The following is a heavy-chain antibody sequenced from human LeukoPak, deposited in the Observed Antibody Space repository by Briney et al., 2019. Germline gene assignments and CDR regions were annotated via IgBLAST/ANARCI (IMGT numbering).Heavy chain of an antibody. CDR3: ASAPTDYVETSWYYFDY. Sequence: GGSLRLSCAASGFTFNRYWMSWVRQAPGKGLEWVANIKQDGSEKYYVDSVKGRFTISRDNAKNSLYLQMNSLRAEDTAVYYCASAPTDYVETSWYYFDYWGQGTLVTVSS. V-gene: IGHV3-7*01. J-gene: IGHJ4*02. CDR2: IKQDGSEK. D-gene: IGHD4-17*01. CDR1: GFTFNRYW.